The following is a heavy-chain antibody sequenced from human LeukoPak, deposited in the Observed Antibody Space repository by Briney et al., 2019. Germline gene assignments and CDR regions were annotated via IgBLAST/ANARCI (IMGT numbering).Heavy chain of an antibody. CDR3: ARVRGYDINDDY. D-gene: IGHD3-9*01. V-gene: IGHV3-21*01. Sequence: GGSLRLSCAASGFTFSSYSMNWVRQAPGKGLEWVSSISSSSSYIYYAHSVKGRFTISRDKSKNSLYLQMNSLRAEDTAVYYCARVRGYDINDDYWGQGTLVTVSS. J-gene: IGHJ4*02. CDR2: ISSSSSYI. CDR1: GFTFSSYS.